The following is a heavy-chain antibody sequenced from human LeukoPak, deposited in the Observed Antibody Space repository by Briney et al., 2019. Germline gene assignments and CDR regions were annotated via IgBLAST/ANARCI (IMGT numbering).Heavy chain of an antibody. CDR2: IYYSGST. D-gene: IGHD3-22*01. CDR1: GGSISSSGYY. CDR3: ARAVFGYYYDSSGRGWYFDL. J-gene: IGHJ2*01. Sequence: PSETLSLTCTVSGGSISSSGYYWGWIRQPPGKGLEWIGSIYYSGSTYYNPSLKSRVTISVDTSKNQFSLKLSSVTAADTAVYYCARAVFGYYYDSSGRGWYFDLWGRGTLVTVSS. V-gene: IGHV4-39*07.